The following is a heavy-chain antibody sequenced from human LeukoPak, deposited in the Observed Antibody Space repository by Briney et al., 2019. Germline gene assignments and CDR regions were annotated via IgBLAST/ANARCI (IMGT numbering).Heavy chain of an antibody. CDR3: ARPLSPGIAAAALDY. Sequence: SVKVSCKASGGTFSSYTISWVRQAPGQGLEWMGRIIPILGIANYAQKFQGRVTITADKSTSTAYMELSSLRSEDTAVYYCARPLSPGIAAAALDYWGQGTLVTVSS. V-gene: IGHV1-69*02. CDR1: GGTFSSYT. CDR2: IIPILGIA. J-gene: IGHJ4*02. D-gene: IGHD6-13*01.